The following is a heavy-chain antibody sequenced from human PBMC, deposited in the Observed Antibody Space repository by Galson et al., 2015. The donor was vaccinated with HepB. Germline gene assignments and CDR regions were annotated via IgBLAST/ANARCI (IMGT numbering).Heavy chain of an antibody. J-gene: IGHJ2*01. CDR1: GFTFSNHV. V-gene: IGHV3-30*18. CDR3: AKEIMVHAGDWYFDL. Sequence: SLRLAGAASGFTFSNHVIHWVRQAPGKGLEWVAVISSGGGTQYLADSVRGRVTLSRDNPKNTVYLQMNSLGAEDAAVYYFAKEIMVHAGDWYFDLWGRGTLVTVSS. D-gene: IGHD2-8*01. CDR2: ISSGGGTQ.